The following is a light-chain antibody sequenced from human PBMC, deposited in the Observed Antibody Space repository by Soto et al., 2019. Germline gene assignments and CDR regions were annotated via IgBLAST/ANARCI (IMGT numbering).Light chain of an antibody. CDR1: SSDVGSYNL. CDR3: SSFTTSSTRV. CDR2: EVS. V-gene: IGLV2-14*02. Sequence: QSVLNQPASVSGSPGQSITISCTGTSSDVGSYNLVSWYQQFPGKAPILMIYEVSYRPSGVSNRFSGSKSGNTASLTISGRQAEDEADYYGSSFTTSSTRVFGTGTKVTVL. J-gene: IGLJ1*01.